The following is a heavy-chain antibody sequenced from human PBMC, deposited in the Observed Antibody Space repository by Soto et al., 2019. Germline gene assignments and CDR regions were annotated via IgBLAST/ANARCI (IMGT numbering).Heavy chain of an antibody. J-gene: IGHJ4*02. CDR1: GFIFSNYA. D-gene: IGHD2-21*02. V-gene: IGHV3-30*04. CDR3: AGDWCGGDCYVSYFDY. CDR2: ISFDGKNH. Sequence: QVRLVESGGGVVQPGKSLRLSCAASGFIFSNYAMHWVRQAPGKGLEWVALISFDGKNHFYADSVKGRFTVSRDDSKNMLFLQMNSLRPDATAVYYCAGDWCGGDCYVSYFDYWGQETLVPVSS.